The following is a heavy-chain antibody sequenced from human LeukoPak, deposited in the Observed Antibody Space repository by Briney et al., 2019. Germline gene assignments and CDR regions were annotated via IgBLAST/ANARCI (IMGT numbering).Heavy chain of an antibody. V-gene: IGHV3-73*01. D-gene: IGHD1-26*01. CDR1: GITFSGSA. J-gene: IGHJ4*02. CDR2: IRRKADSYAT. Sequence: PWGSVKLSCAASGITFSGSAMHWVRQASGKGLEWVGGIRRKADSYATAYASSVRGRFTVARYDSKNTVDLRMNSLKTKDAAVYYSTPGSYRCLGYWAQGPLVPVPS. CDR3: TPGSYRCLGY.